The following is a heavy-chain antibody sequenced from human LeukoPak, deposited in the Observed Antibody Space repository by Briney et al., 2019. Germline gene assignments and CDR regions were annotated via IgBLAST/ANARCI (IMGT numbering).Heavy chain of an antibody. V-gene: IGHV3-23*01. J-gene: IGHJ4*02. D-gene: IGHD6-19*01. CDR2: ISGSGGST. CDR3: AKDSSGWED. CDR1: WFPLCSHS. Sequence: PGGSPRPSLAAPWFPLCSHSLGWVRQAPGEGLEWVSGISGSGGSTYYPDSVKGRFTTSRDNSKNTLYLQMNRLRAEDTAVYYCAKDSSGWEDWGQGTLVTVSS.